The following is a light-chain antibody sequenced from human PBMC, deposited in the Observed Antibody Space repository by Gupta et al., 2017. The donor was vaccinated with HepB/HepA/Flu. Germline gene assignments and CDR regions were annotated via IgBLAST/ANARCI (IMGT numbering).Light chain of an antibody. CDR3: QKYNNCPRT. CDR2: GAS. V-gene: IGKV3-15*01. CDR1: QSVSRN. J-gene: IGKJ1*01. Sequence: ELVMTQSPATLSVSRGERATLSCRASQSVSRNLACYQQKPGQAPRLLSFGASTRATGITASVSGSGSGTEFTLTISRLQSEDFAVYYCQKYNNCPRTFGQGTKVEIK.